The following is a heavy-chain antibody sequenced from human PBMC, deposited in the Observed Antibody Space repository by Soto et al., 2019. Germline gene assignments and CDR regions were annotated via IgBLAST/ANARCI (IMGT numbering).Heavy chain of an antibody. CDR1: GYAYRIYA. CDR2: ISTYNHDT. J-gene: IGHJ4*02. D-gene: IGHD3-22*01. Sequence: ASVKVSCKTSGYAYRIYAITWVRQAPGQGLEWMGWISTYNHDTRYAQRFQGRLSMATDTSTSTAYMELRSLTSDDTAVYYCARDPSNTSGDKLLLDYWGQGTLVTVSS. CDR3: ARDPSNTSGDKLLLDY. V-gene: IGHV1-18*01.